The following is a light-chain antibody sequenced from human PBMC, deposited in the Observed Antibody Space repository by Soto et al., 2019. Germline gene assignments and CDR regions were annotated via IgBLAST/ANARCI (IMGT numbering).Light chain of an antibody. V-gene: IGKV1-39*01. CDR2: TTS. J-gene: IGKJ2*01. Sequence: DIQMTQSPSSLSASVGDRVTITCRASQNIDNYLNWYQQKPGKAPKPLIYTTSSLQSGVPPRFSGSGSETDFTLTISRLQPEDSATYYCQQSFTTPYTFGQGTKLEIK. CDR3: QQSFTTPYT. CDR1: QNIDNY.